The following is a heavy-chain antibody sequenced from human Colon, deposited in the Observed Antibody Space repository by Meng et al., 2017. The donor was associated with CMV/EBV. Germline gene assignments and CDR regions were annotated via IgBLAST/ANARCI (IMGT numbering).Heavy chain of an antibody. CDR2: INHSGST. CDR1: GGSFSGYY. J-gene: IGHJ4*02. Sequence: TLSLTCAVYGGSFSGYYWSWIRQPPGKGLEWIGEINHSGSTNYNSSLKSRVTISVDTSKNQFSLMLSSVTAADTAVYYCARGLRPVYWGQGTLVTVSS. V-gene: IGHV4-34*01. CDR3: ARGLRPVY.